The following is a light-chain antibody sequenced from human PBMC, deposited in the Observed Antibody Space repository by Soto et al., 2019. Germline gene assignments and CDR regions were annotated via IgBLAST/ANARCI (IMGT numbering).Light chain of an antibody. V-gene: IGLV2-14*01. Sequence: QSALTQPASVSGSPGQSITISCTGTSSDIGGYNYVSWYQQHPGKAPKLMIYDISNRPSGVSNRFSGSKSGNTASLTISGLQAEDEADYYCSSYTSSSTLYVVFGGGTKVTVL. J-gene: IGLJ2*01. CDR2: DIS. CDR3: SSYTSSSTLYVV. CDR1: SSDIGGYNY.